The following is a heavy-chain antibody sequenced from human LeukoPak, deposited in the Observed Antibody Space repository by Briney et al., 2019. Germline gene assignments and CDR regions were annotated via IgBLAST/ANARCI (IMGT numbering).Heavy chain of an antibody. D-gene: IGHD3-10*01. V-gene: IGHV1-24*01. CDR2: FDPEDGET. CDR1: GYTLTELS. J-gene: IGHJ4*02. Sequence: ASVTVSCTVPGYTLTELSMHWVRQAPGKGLEWMGGFDPEDGETIYAQKFQGRVTMTEDTSTDTAYMELSSLRSEDTAVYYCATGFGDLDYWGQGTLVTVSS. CDR3: ATGFGDLDY.